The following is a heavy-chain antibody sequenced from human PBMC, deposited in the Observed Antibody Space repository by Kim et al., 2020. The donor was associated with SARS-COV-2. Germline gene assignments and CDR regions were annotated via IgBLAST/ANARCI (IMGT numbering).Heavy chain of an antibody. Sequence: GGSLRLSCAASGFSFSSYSMNWVRQAPGRGVEWVSYVSSKSDTKYYADSVKGRFTISSDNAKNSLYLQMNSLRDEDTAVYYCARDRNRTSMVRGVMRDFWGQGTLVTVSS. J-gene: IGHJ4*02. D-gene: IGHD3-10*01. CDR3: ARDRNRTSMVRGVMRDF. CDR1: GFSFSSYS. V-gene: IGHV3-48*02. CDR2: VSSKSDTK.